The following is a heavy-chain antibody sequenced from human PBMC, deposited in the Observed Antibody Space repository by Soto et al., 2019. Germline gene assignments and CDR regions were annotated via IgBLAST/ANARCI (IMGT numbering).Heavy chain of an antibody. CDR2: INHSGST. V-gene: IGHV4-34*01. CDR3: ARAGWSSSRPTYNWFDP. CDR1: GGSFSGYY. D-gene: IGHD2-15*01. Sequence: SETLSLTCAVYGGSFSGYYWSWIRQPPGKGLEWIGEINHSGSTNYNPSLKSRVTISVDRSKNQFSLKLSSVTAADTAVYYCARAGWSSSRPTYNWFDPWGQGTLVTVSS. J-gene: IGHJ5*02.